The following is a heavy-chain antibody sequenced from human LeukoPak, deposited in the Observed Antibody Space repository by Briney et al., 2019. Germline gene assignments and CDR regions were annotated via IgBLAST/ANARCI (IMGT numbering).Heavy chain of an antibody. CDR1: GFTFSSDD. J-gene: IGHJ4*02. CDR2: ISGSGGST. V-gene: IGHV3-23*01. CDR3: AKHTYYYESSGTTALFDY. Sequence: TGGSLRLYCAASGFTFSSDDMSWVRQAPGKGLVWVTGISGSGGSTYYADSVKGRFTISRDNSKNTLYLRMNSLRAEDTAVYYCAKHTYYYESSGTTALFDYWGQGTLVTVSS. D-gene: IGHD3-22*01.